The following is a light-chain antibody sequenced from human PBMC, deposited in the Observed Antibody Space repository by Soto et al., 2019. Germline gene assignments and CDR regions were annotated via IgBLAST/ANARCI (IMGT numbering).Light chain of an antibody. Sequence: EIVLTQSPATLSVSPGERATLSCRASQSVSNFLAWYQQKPGQVPRLLIFDATYRATGVPARFSGSGSGTDFTLTISSLEPEDFAAYYCQQRSNWPLTFGGGTKVDIK. J-gene: IGKJ4*01. V-gene: IGKV3-11*01. CDR3: QQRSNWPLT. CDR2: DAT. CDR1: QSVSNF.